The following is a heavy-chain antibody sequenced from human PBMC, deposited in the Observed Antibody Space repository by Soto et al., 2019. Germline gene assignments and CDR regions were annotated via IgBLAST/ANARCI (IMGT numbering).Heavy chain of an antibody. D-gene: IGHD3-3*01. CDR1: GFSLSTSGMC. Sequence: EAGPTLVNPPQTLTLTCTFSGFSLSTSGMCVSWIRQPPGKALEWLALIDWDDDKYYSTSLKTRLTISKDTSKNQVVLTMTNMDPVDTATYYCARGGITIFGVVTHSYYYGMDVWGQGTTVTVPS. CDR2: IDWDDDK. CDR3: ARGGITIFGVVTHSYYYGMDV. J-gene: IGHJ6*02. V-gene: IGHV2-70*01.